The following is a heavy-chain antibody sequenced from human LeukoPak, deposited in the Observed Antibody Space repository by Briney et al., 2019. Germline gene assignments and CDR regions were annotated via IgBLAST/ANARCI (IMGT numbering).Heavy chain of an antibody. CDR3: ARVLVAFDI. V-gene: IGHV3-21*01. Sequence: GGSLRLSCATSGFSFSTYNMNWVRQAPGKGLEWVSSVSSSSSYIYYSDSVKGRFTISRDNAKNSLYLQMNSLRAEDTAVYYCARVLVAFDIWGQGTMVTVSS. D-gene: IGHD3-3*02. CDR2: VSSSSSYI. J-gene: IGHJ3*02. CDR1: GFSFSTYN.